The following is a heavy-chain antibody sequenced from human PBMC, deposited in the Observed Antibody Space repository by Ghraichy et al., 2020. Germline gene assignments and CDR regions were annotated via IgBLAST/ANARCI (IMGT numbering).Heavy chain of an antibody. Sequence: GESLNISCVASGFGFSSYAMSWVRQAPGKGLEWVSTISGSGGRIKYADSVKGRFPISRDNPRDTVYLQMDRLTAGDTAVYYCAKGGVGIQLFGEYHTWGRVSRVSVSS. D-gene: IGHD3-10*01. CDR1: GFGFSSYA. J-gene: IGHJ5*02. CDR2: ISGSGGRI. V-gene: IGHV3-23*01. CDR3: AKGGVGIQLFGEYHT.